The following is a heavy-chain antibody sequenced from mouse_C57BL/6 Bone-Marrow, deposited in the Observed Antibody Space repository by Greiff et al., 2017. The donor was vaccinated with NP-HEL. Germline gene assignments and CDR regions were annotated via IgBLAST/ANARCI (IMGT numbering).Heavy chain of an antibody. J-gene: IGHJ3*01. V-gene: IGHV5-17*01. CDR2: ISSGSSTI. D-gene: IGHD2-5*01. CDR3: ARIYSNYVAWFAY. Sequence: DVKLVESGGGLVKPGGSLKLSCAASGFTFSDYGMHWVRQAPEKGLEWVAYISSGSSTIYYADTVKGRFTISRDNAKNTLFLQMTSLRSEDTAMYYCARIYSNYVAWFAYWGQGTLVTVSA. CDR1: GFTFSDYG.